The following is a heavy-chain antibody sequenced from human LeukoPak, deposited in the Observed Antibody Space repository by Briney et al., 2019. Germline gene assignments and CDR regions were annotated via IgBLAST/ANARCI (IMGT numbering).Heavy chain of an antibody. J-gene: IGHJ4*02. Sequence: AGGSLRLSCAASGFTFRNYYMTWIRQAPGKGLGWVSYISASGGTIYYGDSVRGRFTISRDNAKNSLYLDMNPLKAEDTAVYYCARDPSWEILSYFDYWGQGTLVTVSS. D-gene: IGHD1-26*01. CDR3: ARDPSWEILSYFDY. CDR2: ISASGGTI. CDR1: GFTFRNYY. V-gene: IGHV3-11*04.